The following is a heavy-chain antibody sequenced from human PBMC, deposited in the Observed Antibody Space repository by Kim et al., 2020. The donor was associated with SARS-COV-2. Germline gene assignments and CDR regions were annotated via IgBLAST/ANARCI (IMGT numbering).Heavy chain of an antibody. CDR3: ARGSSDFWSGPLPLFDL. CDR1: GFNFSGYS. V-gene: IGHV3-21*01. J-gene: IGHJ4*02. D-gene: IGHD3-3*01. CDR2: ISLSSTYI. Sequence: GGSLRLSCAASGFNFSGYSMHWVRQAPGQGLEWVSSISLSSTYIYSADSVERRFTISRDNAKKSLYLQLNSLRADDTAVYYCARGSSDFWSGPLPLFDLWGQGTLVTVSS.